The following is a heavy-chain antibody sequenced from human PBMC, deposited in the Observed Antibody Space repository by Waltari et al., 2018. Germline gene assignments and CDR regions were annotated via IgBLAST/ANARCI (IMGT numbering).Heavy chain of an antibody. CDR1: GFEFSSYG. V-gene: IGHV3-33*01. J-gene: IGHJ6*02. CDR3: ARPAWNDPPYYYGMDV. D-gene: IGHD1-1*01. Sequence: QVQVVESGGGAVQPGQSLRLSCVTSGFEFSSYGLPWVRQAPGKGLEWVAVIWYDGSNTDYRESVKGRFTISRDNVKNTVDLQMNNLRVEDTAVYYCARPAWNDPPYYYGMDVWGPGTTVSVSS. CDR2: IWYDGSNT.